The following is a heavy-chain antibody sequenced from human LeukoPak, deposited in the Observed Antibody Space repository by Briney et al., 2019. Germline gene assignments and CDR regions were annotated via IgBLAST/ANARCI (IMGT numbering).Heavy chain of an antibody. CDR1: GFTFSSYA. CDR3: ARAFGAVADGAFDI. D-gene: IGHD6-19*01. J-gene: IGHJ3*02. Sequence: GGSLRLSCAASGFTFSSYAMSWVRQAPGKGLEWVANIKQDGSEKYYVDSVKGRFTISRDNAKNSLYLQMNSLRAEDTAVYYCARAFGAVADGAFDIWGQGTMVTVSS. V-gene: IGHV3-7*03. CDR2: IKQDGSEK.